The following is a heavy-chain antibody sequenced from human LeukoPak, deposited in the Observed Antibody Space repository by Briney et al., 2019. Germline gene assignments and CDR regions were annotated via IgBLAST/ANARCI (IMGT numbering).Heavy chain of an antibody. J-gene: IGHJ4*02. D-gene: IGHD4-11*01. CDR1: GGSISNYY. V-gene: IGHV4-4*07. CDR2: FYISGST. CDR3: ARDFLLQSEGLFDY. Sequence: SETLSLTCTVSGGSISNYYWSWIRQPAGQGLAWVGRFYISGSTNYNPSLKSRVTMSVDTSKNQFSLRLNSVTAADTAVYYCARDFLLQSEGLFDYWGQGTLVTVSS.